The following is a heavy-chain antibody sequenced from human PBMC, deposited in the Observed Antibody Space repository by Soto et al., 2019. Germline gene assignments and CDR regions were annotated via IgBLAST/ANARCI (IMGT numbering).Heavy chain of an antibody. J-gene: IGHJ6*02. CDR2: IYYSGST. V-gene: IGHV4-31*03. D-gene: IGHD5-18*01. CDR3: ARDLYSYGYWGDYYYGMDV. CDR1: GGSISSGGYY. Sequence: SETLSLTCTVSGGSISSGGYYWSWIRQHPGKGLEWIGYIYYSGSTYYNPSLKSRVTISVDTSKNQFSLKLSSVTAADTAVYYCARDLYSYGYWGDYYYGMDVWGQGTTVTV.